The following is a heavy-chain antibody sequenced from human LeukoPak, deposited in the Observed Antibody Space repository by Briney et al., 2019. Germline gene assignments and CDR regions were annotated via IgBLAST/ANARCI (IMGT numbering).Heavy chain of an antibody. CDR2: IYTSGST. CDR1: GGSISSYY. CDR3: VFSYYGDYFDY. D-gene: IGHD3-22*01. Sequence: SETLSLTCTVSGGSISSYYWSWIRQPPGKGLEWIGYIYTSGSTNYNPSLKSRVTISVDTSKNQFSLKLGSVTAADTAVYYCVFSYYGDYFDYWGQGTLVTVSS. J-gene: IGHJ4*02. V-gene: IGHV4-4*09.